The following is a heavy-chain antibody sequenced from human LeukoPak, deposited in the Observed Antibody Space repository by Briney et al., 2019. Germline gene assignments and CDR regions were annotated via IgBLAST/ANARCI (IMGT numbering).Heavy chain of an antibody. CDR1: GGSISSSSYH. V-gene: IGHV4-39*01. D-gene: IGHD4-23*01. Sequence: PSETLSLTCTVSGGSISSSSYHWGWIRQPPGKGLEWIGSIFYTGSTYYNPSLKSRVTISVDTSKNQFSLKLSSVTAADTAVYYCARGEVATVVTRGDAFDIWGQGTMVTVSS. CDR3: ARGEVATVVTRGDAFDI. J-gene: IGHJ3*02. CDR2: IFYTGST.